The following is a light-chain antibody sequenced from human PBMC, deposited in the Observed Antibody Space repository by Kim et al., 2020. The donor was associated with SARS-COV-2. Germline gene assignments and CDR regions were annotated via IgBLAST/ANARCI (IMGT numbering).Light chain of an antibody. CDR1: SGHTSHA. CDR3: QTWGTGSVV. J-gene: IGLJ2*01. Sequence: SVKLSCTLSSGHTSHAIAWHKQQPEKGPRYLMKLNSDGSHSKGEGIPDRFSGSSSGAERYLTISSLQSEDEADYYCQTWGTGSVVFGGGTQLTVL. V-gene: IGLV4-69*01. CDR2: LNSDGSH.